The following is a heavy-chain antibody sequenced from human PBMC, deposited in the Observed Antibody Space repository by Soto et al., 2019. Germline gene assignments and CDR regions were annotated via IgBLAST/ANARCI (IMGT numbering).Heavy chain of an antibody. V-gene: IGHV1-24*01. CDR2: FDPEDGET. J-gene: IGHJ4*02. CDR1: RYTLTELS. Sequence: ASVKVACKVSRYTLTELSMHWVRQAPGKGLEWMGGFDPEDGETIYAQKFQGRVTMTEDTSTDTAYMELSSLRSEDTAVYYCATSGGYCSSTSCQKSFDYWGQGTLVTVSS. CDR3: ATSGGYCSSTSCQKSFDY. D-gene: IGHD2-2*01.